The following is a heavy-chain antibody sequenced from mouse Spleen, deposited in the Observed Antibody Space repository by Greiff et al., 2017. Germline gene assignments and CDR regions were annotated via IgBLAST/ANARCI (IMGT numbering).Heavy chain of an antibody. CDR2: IYPGDGDT. J-gene: IGHJ2*01. CDR1: GYAFSSSW. CDR3: ARRDGYYLYFDY. Sequence: VQLQESGPELVKPGASVKISCKASGYAFSSSWMNWVKQRPGKGLEWIGRIYPGDGDTNYNGKFKGKATLTADKSSSTAYMQLSSLTSEDSAVYFCARRDGYYLYFDYWGQGTTLTVSS. V-gene: IGHV1-82*01. D-gene: IGHD2-3*01.